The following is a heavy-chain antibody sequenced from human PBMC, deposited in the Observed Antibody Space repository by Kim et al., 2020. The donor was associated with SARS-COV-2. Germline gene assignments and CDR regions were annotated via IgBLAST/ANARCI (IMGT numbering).Heavy chain of an antibody. D-gene: IGHD4-4*01. V-gene: IGHV3-48*03. CDR2: ISSSGSTI. Sequence: GGSLRLSCAASGFTFSSYEMNWVRQAPGKGLEWVSYISSSGSTIYYADSVKGRFTISRDNAKNSLYLQMNSLRAEDTAVYYCARSVTPYYYYYYGMDVWGQETTVTVSS. CDR3: ARSVTPYYYYYYGMDV. CDR1: GFTFSSYE. J-gene: IGHJ6*02.